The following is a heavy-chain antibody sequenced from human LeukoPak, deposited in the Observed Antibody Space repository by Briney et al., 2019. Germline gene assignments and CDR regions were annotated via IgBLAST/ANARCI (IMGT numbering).Heavy chain of an antibody. J-gene: IGHJ6*04. CDR1: GGSISSSNW. V-gene: IGHV4-4*02. Sequence: SGTLSLTCAVSGGSISSSNWWSWVRQPPGKGLEWIGEIYHSGSTNYNPSLKSRVTISVDKSKNQFSLKLSSVTAADTAVYYCARGYCSSTSCYYYGMGVWGKGTTVTVSS. CDR3: ARGYCSSTSCYYYGMGV. D-gene: IGHD2-2*01. CDR2: IYHSGST.